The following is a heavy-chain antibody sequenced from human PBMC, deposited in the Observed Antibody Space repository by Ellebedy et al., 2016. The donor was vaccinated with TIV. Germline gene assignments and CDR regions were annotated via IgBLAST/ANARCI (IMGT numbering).Heavy chain of an antibody. Sequence: GESLKISCAASGFTFSNYWMSWVRQAPGRGLEWVANIKEDGSEKYYVDSVKGRFTTSRDNAKNSLYLQMNSLRAEDTAVYYCARSTTSTGRVYWGQGTLVAVSS. D-gene: IGHD4-11*01. V-gene: IGHV3-7*04. CDR2: IKEDGSEK. CDR1: GFTFSNYW. J-gene: IGHJ4*02. CDR3: ARSTTSTGRVY.